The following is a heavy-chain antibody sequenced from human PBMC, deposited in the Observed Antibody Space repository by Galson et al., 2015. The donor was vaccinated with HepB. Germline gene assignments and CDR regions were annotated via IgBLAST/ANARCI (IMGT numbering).Heavy chain of an antibody. J-gene: IGHJ4*02. Sequence: PVQSLRLSCAASGFSFTRYAMTWVRQAPGKGLEWVSSITSSGGNSYYTDSVKGRLTVSRDNSKNTLLLQLNSLRAEDTAMYFCAKDGIMVANNPYHFHYWGQGTLVTVSS. CDR1: GFSFTRYA. V-gene: IGHV3-23*01. CDR3: AKDGIMVANNPYHFHY. CDR2: ITSSGGNS. D-gene: IGHD2-15*01.